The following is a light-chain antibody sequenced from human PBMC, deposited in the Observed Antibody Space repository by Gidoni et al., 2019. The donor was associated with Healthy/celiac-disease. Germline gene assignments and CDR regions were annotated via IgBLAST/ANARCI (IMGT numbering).Light chain of an antibody. CDR3: QQSYSTPLFT. J-gene: IGKJ3*01. V-gene: IGKV1-39*01. CDR2: AAS. Sequence: DLPITQSPSSLSASVGDRVTITCRASQSISSYLNWYQQKPGKAPKLLIYAASSLQSGVPSRFSGSGSGTDFTLTISSLQPEDFATYYCQQSYSTPLFTFGPGTKVDIK. CDR1: QSISSY.